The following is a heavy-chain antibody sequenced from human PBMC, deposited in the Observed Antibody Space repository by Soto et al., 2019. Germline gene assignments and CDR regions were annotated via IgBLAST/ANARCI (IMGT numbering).Heavy chain of an antibody. J-gene: IGHJ3*01. V-gene: IGHV3-23*01. Sequence: EVQLLDSGGGLVQPGGSLRLSCAASGFAFSTYAMSWVRQAPGQGLEWVSSISFSGGTTYYADSVKGRLTISRDNSKNILYLQMTSLRAEDTAIYFCAKEWAGDAFGVWGQGTMVTVSS. CDR1: GFAFSTYA. CDR3: AKEWAGDAFGV. D-gene: IGHD6-19*01. CDR2: ISFSGGTT.